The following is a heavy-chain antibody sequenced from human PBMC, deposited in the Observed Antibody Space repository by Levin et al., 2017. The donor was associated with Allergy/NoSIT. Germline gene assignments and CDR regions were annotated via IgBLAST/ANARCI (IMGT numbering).Heavy chain of an antibody. CDR2: INHSGST. J-gene: IGHJ4*02. CDR1: GGSFSGYY. CDR3: ARGGYYDILTGYSGYADY. Sequence: SSETLSLTCAVYGGSFSGYYWSWIRQPPGKGLEWIGEINHSGSTNYNPSLKSRVTISVDTSKNQFSLNLSSVTAADTAVYYCARGGYYDILTGYSGYADYWGQGTLVTVSS. V-gene: IGHV4-34*01. D-gene: IGHD3-9*01.